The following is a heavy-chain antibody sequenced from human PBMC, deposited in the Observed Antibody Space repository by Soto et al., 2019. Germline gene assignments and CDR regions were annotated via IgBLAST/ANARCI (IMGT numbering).Heavy chain of an antibody. CDR1: GFTFSSYA. D-gene: IGHD3-10*01. Sequence: GGSLRLSCAASGFTFSSYAMHWVRQAPGKGLEWVAVISYDGSNKYYADSVKGRFTISRDNAKNSLYLQMNSLRAEDTAVYYCARVARIQGRGVWGQGTTVTVSS. V-gene: IGHV3-30-3*01. CDR3: ARVARIQGRGV. J-gene: IGHJ6*02. CDR2: ISYDGSNK.